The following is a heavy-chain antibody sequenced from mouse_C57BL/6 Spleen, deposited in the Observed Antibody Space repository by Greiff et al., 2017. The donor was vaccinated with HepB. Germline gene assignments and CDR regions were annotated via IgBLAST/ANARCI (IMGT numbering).Heavy chain of an antibody. CDR3: ARHPYGNYVGAMDY. CDR2: IWSDGST. Sequence: VQLQESGPGLVAPSQSLSITCTVSGFSLTSYGVHWVRQPPGKGLEWLVVIWSDGSTTYNSALKSRLSISKDNSKSQVFLKMNSRQTDDTAMYYCARHPYGNYVGAMDYWGQGTSVTVSS. D-gene: IGHD2-1*01. CDR1: GFSLTSYG. V-gene: IGHV2-6-1*01. J-gene: IGHJ4*01.